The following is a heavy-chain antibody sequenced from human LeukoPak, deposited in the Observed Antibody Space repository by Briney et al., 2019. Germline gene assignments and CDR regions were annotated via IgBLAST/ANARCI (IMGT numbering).Heavy chain of an antibody. V-gene: IGHV3-33*08. J-gene: IGHJ4*02. Sequence: GGSLRLSCAASGFTFRSYSMNWVRQAPGKGLEWVAVIWYDGSNKYYADSVKGRLTISRDNSKNTLYLQMNSLRAEDTAVYYCARDHYGSGSYYQRFDYWGQGTLVTVSS. D-gene: IGHD3-10*01. CDR2: IWYDGSNK. CDR3: ARDHYGSGSYYQRFDY. CDR1: GFTFRSYS.